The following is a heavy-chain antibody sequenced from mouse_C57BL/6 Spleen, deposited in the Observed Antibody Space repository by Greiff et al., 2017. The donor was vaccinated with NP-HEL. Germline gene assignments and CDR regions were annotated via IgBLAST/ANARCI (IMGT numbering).Heavy chain of an antibody. D-gene: IGHD3-3*01. CDR2: IYPGDGDT. V-gene: IGHV1-82*01. CDR3: ARRLGGAMDY. CDR1: GYAFSSSW. J-gene: IGHJ4*01. Sequence: QVHVKQSGPELVKPGASVKISCKASGYAFSSSWMNWVKQRPGQGLEWIGRIYPGDGDTNYNGKFKGKATLTADKSSSTAYMQLSSLTSEDSAVYFCARRLGGAMDYWGQGTSVTVSS.